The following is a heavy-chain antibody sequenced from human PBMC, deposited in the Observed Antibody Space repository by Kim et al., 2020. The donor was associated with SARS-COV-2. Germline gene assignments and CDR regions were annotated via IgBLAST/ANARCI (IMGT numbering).Heavy chain of an antibody. CDR1: GGSISSSSYY. CDR2: IYYSGST. D-gene: IGHD6-13*01. Sequence: SETLSLTCTVSGGSISSSSYYWGWIRQPPGKGLEWIGSIYYSGSTYYNPSLKSRVTISVDTSKNQFSLKLSSVTAADTAVYYCARLHGSSWPRKPYYFDYWGQGTLVTVSS. J-gene: IGHJ4*02. CDR3: ARLHGSSWPRKPYYFDY. V-gene: IGHV4-39*01.